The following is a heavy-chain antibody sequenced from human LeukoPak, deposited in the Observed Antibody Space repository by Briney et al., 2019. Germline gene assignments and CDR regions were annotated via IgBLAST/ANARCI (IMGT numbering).Heavy chain of an antibody. Sequence: GGSLRLSCAASGFTFSDYYMTWIRQTPGKGLEWVSDISSNGRGTFYAESVRGRFTVSRDNAKKSLYLQMNSLRVEDTAVYYCARRVWLKSVPLDYWGQGTLVTVSS. V-gene: IGHV3-11*01. CDR2: ISSNGRGT. CDR3: ARRVWLKSVPLDY. D-gene: IGHD5-24*01. CDR1: GFTFSDYY. J-gene: IGHJ4*02.